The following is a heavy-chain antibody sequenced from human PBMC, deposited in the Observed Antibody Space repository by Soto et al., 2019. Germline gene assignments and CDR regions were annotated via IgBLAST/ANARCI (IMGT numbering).Heavy chain of an antibody. V-gene: IGHV5-10-1*01. CDR3: ARHPYSSSWYFPRNWFDH. D-gene: IGHD6-13*01. CDR1: GYSFTSYW. J-gene: IGHJ5*02. Sequence: XESLKISCKGSGYSFTSYWISWVRQMPGKGLEWMGRIDPSDSYTNYSPSFQGHVTISADKSISTAYLQWSSLKASDTAMYYCARHPYSSSWYFPRNWFDHWGQGTLVTVSS. CDR2: IDPSDSYT.